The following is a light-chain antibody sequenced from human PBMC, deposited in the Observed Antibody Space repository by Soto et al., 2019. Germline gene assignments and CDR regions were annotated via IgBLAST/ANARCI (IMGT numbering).Light chain of an antibody. CDR1: QSISYN. J-gene: IGKJ1*01. CDR2: AAS. Sequence: DIQMTQSPSSLSASIGDRVTITCRASQSISYNLNWYQQNPGKAPKLLIYAASTLQSGVPSRFSGSGSGTDFTLTISSLQPEDFATYFCLQHNNYPPTFGQGTKVDIK. CDR3: LQHNNYPPT. V-gene: IGKV1-17*01.